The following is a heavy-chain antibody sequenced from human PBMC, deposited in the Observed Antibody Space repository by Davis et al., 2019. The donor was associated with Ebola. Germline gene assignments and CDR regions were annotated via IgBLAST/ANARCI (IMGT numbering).Heavy chain of an antibody. CDR3: TSGEQLGGQDY. CDR1: GFTFSSYW. CDR2: IRSKANSYAT. D-gene: IGHD6-6*01. Sequence: GESLKISCAASGFTFSSYWMSWVRQASGKGLEWVGRIRSKANSYATAYAASVKGRFTISRDDSKNTAYLQMNSLKTEDTAVYYCTSGEQLGGQDYWGQGTLVTVSS. V-gene: IGHV3-73*01. J-gene: IGHJ4*02.